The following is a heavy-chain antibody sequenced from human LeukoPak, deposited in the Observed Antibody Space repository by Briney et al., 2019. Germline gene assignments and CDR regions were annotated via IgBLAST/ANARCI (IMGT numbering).Heavy chain of an antibody. V-gene: IGHV3-30*03. J-gene: IGHJ5*02. D-gene: IGHD1-26*01. CDR1: GFTFSSSG. Sequence: GGSLRLSCAASGFTFSSSGMHWVRQAPGKGPEWVALISSHGRNKLYADSVKGRFTISRDNSKNALYLQMDSLRPEDTAVYSCARDRGSYLNWFDPWGQGTLDTVSS. CDR2: ISSHGRNK. CDR3: ARDRGSYLNWFDP.